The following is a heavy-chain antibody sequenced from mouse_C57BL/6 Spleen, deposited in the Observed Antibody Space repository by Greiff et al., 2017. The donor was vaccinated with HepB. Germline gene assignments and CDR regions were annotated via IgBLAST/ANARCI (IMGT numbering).Heavy chain of an antibody. CDR3: ARPDSSGLYYFDY. V-gene: IGHV5-6*02. CDR2: ISSGGSYT. CDR1: GFTFSSYG. D-gene: IGHD3-2*02. J-gene: IGHJ2*01. Sequence: EVKLEESGGDLVKPGGSLKLSCAASGFTFSSYGMSWVRQTPDKRLEWVATISSGGSYTYYPDSVKGRFTISRDNAKNTLYLQMSSLKSEDTAMYYCARPDSSGLYYFDYWGQGTTLTVSS.